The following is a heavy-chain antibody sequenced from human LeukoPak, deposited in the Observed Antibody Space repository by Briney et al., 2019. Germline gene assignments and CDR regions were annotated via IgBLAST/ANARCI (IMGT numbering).Heavy chain of an antibody. Sequence: SETLSLTCAVYGGSFSGYYWRWIRQPPGKGLEWIEEINHSGSTNYNPSLKSRVTISVDTSKNQFSLKLSSVTAADTAVYYCARGPLNYDILTGYYFPLPYGMDVWGQGTTVTVSS. CDR1: GGSFSGYY. CDR3: ARGPLNYDILTGYYFPLPYGMDV. V-gene: IGHV4-34*01. CDR2: INHSGST. D-gene: IGHD3-9*01. J-gene: IGHJ6*02.